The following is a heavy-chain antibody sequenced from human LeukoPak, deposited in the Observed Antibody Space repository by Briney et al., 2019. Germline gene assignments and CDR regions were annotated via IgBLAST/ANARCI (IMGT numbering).Heavy chain of an antibody. D-gene: IGHD6-13*01. J-gene: IGHJ2*01. CDR3: ARRRGIAAAGTRYFDL. CDR2: IYYIGNT. Sequence: SETLSLTCTVSGGSISSNSYYWGWIRQPPGKGLEWIGSIYYIGNTYYNPPLKSRVTISVGASKNQFSLKLTSVTAADTAVYYCARRRGIAAAGTRYFDLWGRGTLVTVSS. CDR1: GGSISSNSYY. V-gene: IGHV4-39*01.